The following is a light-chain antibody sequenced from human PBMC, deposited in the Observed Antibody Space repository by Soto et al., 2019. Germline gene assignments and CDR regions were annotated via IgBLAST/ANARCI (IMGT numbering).Light chain of an antibody. V-gene: IGLV2-14*01. CDR1: SSDVGGYDHH. J-gene: IGLJ3*02. CDR3: TSFARGSTLV. Sequence: QSALTQPASMSGSPGQSITISCSGTSSDVGGYDHHVSWYQQHPGKAPKLIIYEVTNRPSGVSDRFSGSKSGDTASLTISGLQAEDEADYYCTSFARGSTLVFGGGTKVTVL. CDR2: EVT.